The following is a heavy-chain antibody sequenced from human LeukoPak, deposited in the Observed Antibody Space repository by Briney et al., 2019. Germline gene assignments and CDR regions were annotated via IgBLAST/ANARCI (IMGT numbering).Heavy chain of an antibody. D-gene: IGHD3-3*02. V-gene: IGHV3-53*01. CDR1: GFTLSTYY. J-gene: IGHJ2*01. Sequence: PGESLRPSCAASGFTLSTYYMNWVRQAPGKGLEWVSIIYSGATTYYADSVKGRFTISRDTSKNTVSLQMNSLRADDTAVYFCARVGDHFHWNLDLWGRGTLVTVSS. CDR2: IYSGATT. CDR3: ARVGDHFHWNLDL.